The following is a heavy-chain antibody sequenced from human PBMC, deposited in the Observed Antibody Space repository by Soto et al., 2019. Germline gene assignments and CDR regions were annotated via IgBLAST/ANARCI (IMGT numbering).Heavy chain of an antibody. CDR1: GGSIRSYY. CDR2: IYYSGST. CDR3: ARAYDFWSGYPTRGMDV. V-gene: IGHV4-59*01. Sequence: SETLSLTCTVSGGSIRSYYWSWIRQPPGKGLEWIGYIYYSGSTNYNPSLKSRVTISVDTSKNQFSLKLSSVTAADTAVYYCARAYDFWSGYPTRGMDVWGQGTTVTVSS. D-gene: IGHD3-3*01. J-gene: IGHJ6*02.